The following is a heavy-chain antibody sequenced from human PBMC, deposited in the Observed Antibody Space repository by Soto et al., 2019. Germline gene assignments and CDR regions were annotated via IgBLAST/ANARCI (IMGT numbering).Heavy chain of an antibody. V-gene: IGHV3-23*01. D-gene: IGHD6-19*01. CDR1: GFTFSNCA. CDR2: ISGSGGTT. J-gene: IGHJ4*02. Sequence: EVQLLESGGGLVQPGGSLRLSCAASGFTFSNCAVAWVRQAPGKGLEWVSGISGSGGTTYYADSVKGRFTISRDNSKDTLHLQMNSLRAEDTAVYYCAKTPRQWLVYFDYWGQAALVTVSS. CDR3: AKTPRQWLVYFDY.